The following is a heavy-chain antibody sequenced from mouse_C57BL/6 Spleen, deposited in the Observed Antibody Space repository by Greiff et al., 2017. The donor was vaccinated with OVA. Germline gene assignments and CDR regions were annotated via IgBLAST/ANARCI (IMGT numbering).Heavy chain of an antibody. CDR3: ARCAHDGSSYGDAMDY. CDR2: IYPNYGTT. CDR1: GYSFTDYN. Sequence: EVQLQQSGPEPVKPGASVKISCKASGYSFTDYNMNWVKQSNGKSLEWIGVIYPNYGTTSYNQKFKGKATLTVDQSSSTAYMQLNSLTSEDSAVYYCARCAHDGSSYGDAMDYWGQGTSVTVSS. D-gene: IGHD1-1*01. V-gene: IGHV1-39*01. J-gene: IGHJ4*01.